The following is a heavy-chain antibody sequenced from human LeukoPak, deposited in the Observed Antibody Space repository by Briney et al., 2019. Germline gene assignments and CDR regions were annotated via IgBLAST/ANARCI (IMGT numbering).Heavy chain of an antibody. Sequence: ASVTVSCTASGYTFSSYGITWVRQAPGQGLEWMGWISAYNGNTNYAQKLQGRVTMTTDTSTSTAYMELRSLRSDDTAIYFCARDLGDDLTTVTSGNWFDPWGQGTLVTVSS. CDR3: ARDLGDDLTTVTSGNWFDP. CDR2: ISAYNGNT. CDR1: GYTFSSYG. D-gene: IGHD4-17*01. J-gene: IGHJ5*02. V-gene: IGHV1-18*01.